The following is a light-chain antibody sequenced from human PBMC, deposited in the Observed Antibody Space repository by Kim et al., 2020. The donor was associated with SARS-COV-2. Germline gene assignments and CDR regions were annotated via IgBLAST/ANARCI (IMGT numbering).Light chain of an antibody. CDR1: SLRNYY. Sequence: SSELIQDPDVSVALGQTVRITCQGDSLRNYYATWYQKKPGQAPVLVFYGKNNRPSGIPDRFSGSSSGDTASLSITGAQAEDEAHYYCSSRDNSDYVFGVGTKVTVL. CDR2: GKN. V-gene: IGLV3-19*01. CDR3: SSRDNSDYV. J-gene: IGLJ1*01.